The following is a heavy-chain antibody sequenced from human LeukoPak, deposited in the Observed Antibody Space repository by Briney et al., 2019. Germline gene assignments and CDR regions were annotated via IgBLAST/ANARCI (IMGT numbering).Heavy chain of an antibody. CDR2: IIPIFGTA. D-gene: IGHD6-13*01. CDR3: ARDRGIAAAGDAFDI. CDR1: GYTFTGYY. V-gene: IGHV1-69*06. J-gene: IGHJ3*02. Sequence: GASVKVSCKASGYTFTGYYMHWVRQAPGQGLEWMGGIIPIFGTANYAQKFQGRVTITADKSTSTAYMELSSLRSEDTAVYYCARDRGIAAAGDAFDIWGQGTMVTVSS.